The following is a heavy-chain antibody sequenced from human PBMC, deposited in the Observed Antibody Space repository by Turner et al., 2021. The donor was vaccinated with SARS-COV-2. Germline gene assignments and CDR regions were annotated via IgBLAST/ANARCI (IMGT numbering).Heavy chain of an antibody. CDR1: GYTLTELS. V-gene: IGHV1-24*01. D-gene: IGHD2-2*01. Sequence: QLQLVQSGAEVKKPGASVKVSCKISGYTLTELSMYWVRQAPGKGLEWMGGFDTEDGETIYAQNFQGRVTMTEDTSTDTAYMELSSLRSEDTAVYFCATGYQLRVNWFDPWGQGTMVTVSS. CDR2: FDTEDGET. J-gene: IGHJ5*02. CDR3: ATGYQLRVNWFDP.